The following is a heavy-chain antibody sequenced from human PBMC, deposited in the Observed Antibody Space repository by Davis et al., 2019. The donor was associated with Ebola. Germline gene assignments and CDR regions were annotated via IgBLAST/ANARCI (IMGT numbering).Heavy chain of an antibody. CDR3: ATQPGGSGSYFYY. CDR2: INSDGSST. D-gene: IGHD3-10*01. Sequence: HTGGSLRLSCAASGFTFSSYWMHWVRQAPGKGLVWVSRINSDGSSTSYADSVKGRFTISRDNAKNTLYLQMNSLRAEDTAVYYCATQPGGSGSYFYYWGLGTLVTVSS. CDR1: GFTFSSYW. J-gene: IGHJ4*02. V-gene: IGHV3-74*01.